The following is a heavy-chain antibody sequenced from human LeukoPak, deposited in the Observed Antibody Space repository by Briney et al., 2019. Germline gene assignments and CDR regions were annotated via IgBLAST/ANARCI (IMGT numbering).Heavy chain of an antibody. J-gene: IGHJ4*02. CDR3: AKVGDITGVAGFYFDY. CDR2: IYGGGST. Sequence: GGSLRLSCAASGVTVSNNFMSWVRQAPGKGLEWVSVIYGGGSTYYADSVKGRFTISRDNSKNTLYLQMNSLRPEDTAVYYCAKVGDITGVAGFYFDYWGQGTLVTVSS. D-gene: IGHD1-20*01. V-gene: IGHV3-53*05. CDR1: GVTVSNNF.